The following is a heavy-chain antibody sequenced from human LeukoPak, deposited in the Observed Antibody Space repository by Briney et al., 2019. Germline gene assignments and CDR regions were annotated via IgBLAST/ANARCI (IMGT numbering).Heavy chain of an antibody. J-gene: IGHJ4*02. V-gene: IGHV4-59*08. CDR3: ARSTVVNNLDY. Sequence: MPSETLSLTCTVSGGSISSYYWTWIRQPPGKGLEWIGYIYYSGSTNYNPSLKSRVTISVDTSKNQFSLKLSSVTAADTAVYYCARSTVVNNLDYWGQGTLVTVSS. CDR2: IYYSGST. CDR1: GGSISSYY. D-gene: IGHD2-21*01.